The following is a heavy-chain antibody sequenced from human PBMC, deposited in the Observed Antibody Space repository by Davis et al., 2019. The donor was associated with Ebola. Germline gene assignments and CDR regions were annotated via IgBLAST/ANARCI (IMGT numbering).Heavy chain of an antibody. V-gene: IGHV4-30-2*01. J-gene: IGHJ4*02. CDR1: GGSISSGGYS. Sequence: LRLSCAVSGGSISSGGYSWSWIRQPPGKGLEWIGYIYHSGSTYYNPSLKSRVTISVDTSKNQFSLKLSSVTAADTAVYYCARVLEMSSFDYWGQGTLVTVSS. CDR3: ARVLEMSSFDY. CDR2: IYHSGST.